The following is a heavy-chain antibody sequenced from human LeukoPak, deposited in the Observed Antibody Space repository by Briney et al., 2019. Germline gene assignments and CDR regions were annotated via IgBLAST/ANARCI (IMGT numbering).Heavy chain of an antibody. CDR2: INPNSGGT. D-gene: IGHD5-24*01. CDR3: AREYTPVERWLQFRGTYYFDY. V-gene: IGHV1-2*02. J-gene: IGHJ4*02. Sequence: ASVKVSCKASGYTFTGYYMHWVRQAPGQGLEWMGWINPNSGGTNYAQKFQGRVTMTRDTSISTAYMELSRLRSDDTAVYYCAREYTPVERWLQFRGTYYFDYWGQGTLVTVSS. CDR1: GYTFTGYY.